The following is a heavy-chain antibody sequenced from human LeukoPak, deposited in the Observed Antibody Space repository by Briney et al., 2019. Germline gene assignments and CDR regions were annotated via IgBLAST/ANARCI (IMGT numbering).Heavy chain of an antibody. Sequence: GGSLRLSCAASGFTFSSYAMSWVRQAPGKGLEWVSAISGSGGSTYYADSVKGRFTISRDNAKNSLYLQMNSLRAEDTAAYYCASGGGYSTAAGINYWGQGTLVTVSS. CDR2: ISGSGGST. D-gene: IGHD6-13*01. V-gene: IGHV3-23*01. CDR3: ASGGGYSTAAGINY. J-gene: IGHJ4*02. CDR1: GFTFSSYA.